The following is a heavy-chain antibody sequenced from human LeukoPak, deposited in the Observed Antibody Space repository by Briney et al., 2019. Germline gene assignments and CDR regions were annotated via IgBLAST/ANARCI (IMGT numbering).Heavy chain of an antibody. CDR3: ARGLWRGTFDS. V-gene: IGHV3-53*01. Sequence: PGGSLRLSCEVSGSTVNGNSMSWVRQAPGRGLEWISVMYTGGTTHYADSVKGRFTISRDNSKNTLHLQMNSLRVEDTAVYYRARGLWRGTFDSWGQGTLVTVSS. J-gene: IGHJ4*02. D-gene: IGHD3-10*01. CDR1: GSTVNGNS. CDR2: MYTGGTT.